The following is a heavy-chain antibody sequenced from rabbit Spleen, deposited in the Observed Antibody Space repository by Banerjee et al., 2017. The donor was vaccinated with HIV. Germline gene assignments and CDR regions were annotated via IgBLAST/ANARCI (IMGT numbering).Heavy chain of an antibody. CDR1: GFSFSSNW. V-gene: IGHV1S45*01. CDR3: VRDLDGVIGWNFGW. J-gene: IGHJ6*01. Sequence: LEESGGGLVKPGGTLTLTCTVSGFSFSSNWICWVRQAPGKGLEWIACINAVTGKAVYASWAKGRFTFSKTSSTTVTLQMTSLTAADTATYFCVRDLDGVIGWNFGWWGPGTLVTVS. CDR2: INAVTGKA. D-gene: IGHD4-1*01.